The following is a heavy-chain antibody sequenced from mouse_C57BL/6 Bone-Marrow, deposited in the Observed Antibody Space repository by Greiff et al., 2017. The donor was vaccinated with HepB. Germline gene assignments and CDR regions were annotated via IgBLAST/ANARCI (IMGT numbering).Heavy chain of an antibody. CDR2: IYPGSGST. V-gene: IGHV1-55*01. Sequence: LQQPGAELVKPGASVKMSCKASGYTFTSYWITWVKQRPGQGLEWIGDIYPGSGSTNYNEKFKSKATLTVDTSSSTAYMQLSSLTSEDSAVYYCAGGQLRLQVFAYWGSGTLVTVSA. J-gene: IGHJ3*01. CDR3: AGGQLRLQVFAY. D-gene: IGHD3-2*02. CDR1: GYTFTSYW.